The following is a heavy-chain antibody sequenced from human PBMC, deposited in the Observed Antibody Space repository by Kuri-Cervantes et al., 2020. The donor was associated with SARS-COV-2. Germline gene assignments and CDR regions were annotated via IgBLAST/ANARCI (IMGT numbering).Heavy chain of an antibody. D-gene: IGHD3-16*01. CDR1: GFTFSSYS. V-gene: IGHV3-21*01. CDR2: ISSSSSYI. J-gene: IGHJ4*02. Sequence: GESLKISCAASGFTFSSYSMNWVRQAPGKGLEWVSSISSSSSYISYADSMKGRFTISRDNAKNSLYLQMNSLRAEDTAVYYCARGNYVMYSRWPTAPSDYWGQRTLVTVSS. CDR3: ARGNYVMYSRWPTAPSDY.